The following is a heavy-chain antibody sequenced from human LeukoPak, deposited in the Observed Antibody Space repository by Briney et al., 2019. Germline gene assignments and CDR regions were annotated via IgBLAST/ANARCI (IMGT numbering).Heavy chain of an antibody. D-gene: IGHD2-2*01. CDR2: ISGGSSAM. CDR3: ARQCSIISCL. J-gene: IGHJ4*02. Sequence: PGGSLRLSCAASGFTFGSCWMNWVRQAPGKGLEWVSSISGGSSAMYYADSVKGRFTISRDNAKSSLYLQMDSLRAEDTAIYYCARQCSIISCLWGQGTLVTVSS. CDR1: GFTFGSCW. V-gene: IGHV3-21*01.